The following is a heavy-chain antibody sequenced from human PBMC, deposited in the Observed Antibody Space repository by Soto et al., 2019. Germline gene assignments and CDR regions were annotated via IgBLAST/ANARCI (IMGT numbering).Heavy chain of an antibody. CDR3: ARPKEVIYGDYLGCFDP. CDR1: GGSISIGRYS. D-gene: IGHD4-17*01. V-gene: IGHV4-30-2*01. Sequence: PWETLSLTSAISGGSISIGRYSWGWVRQAAGEGREWIGYIYHSGSTYYNPSLKSRVTISVDRSKNQFSLKLSSVTAADTAVYYCARPKEVIYGDYLGCFDPWGQGTLVTGSS. CDR2: IYHSGST. J-gene: IGHJ5*02.